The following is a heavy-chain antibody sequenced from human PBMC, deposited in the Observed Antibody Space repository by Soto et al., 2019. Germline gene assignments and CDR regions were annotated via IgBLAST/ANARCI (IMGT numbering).Heavy chain of an antibody. CDR1: GFSLSTSGVG. CDR2: IYWDDDK. V-gene: IGHV2-5*02. D-gene: IGHD6-19*01. CDR3: AQQWPQVWFDP. J-gene: IGHJ5*02. Sequence: QITLKESGPPLVKPTQTLTLTCTFSGFSLSTSGVGVGWIRQPPGKALEWLALIYWDDDKRYSPSLKSRLTITKDTSKNQVVLTMTNMDPVDTATYYCAQQWPQVWFDPWGQGTLVTVSS.